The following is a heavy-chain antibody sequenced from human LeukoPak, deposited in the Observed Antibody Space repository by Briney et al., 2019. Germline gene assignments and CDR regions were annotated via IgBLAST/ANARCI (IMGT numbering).Heavy chain of an antibody. CDR1: GFTFSSYA. Sequence: GGSLTFSCAGSGFTFSSYAMIWVGQGPGQGLEWGSAITSSDGSTYYADSVKGRFTISRDNSKSTLYLQMNSLRAEDTAVYYCARDYPTFRVVSIFDYWGQGTLVSVSS. V-gene: IGHV3-23*01. CDR3: ARDYPTFRVVSIFDY. CDR2: ITSSDGST. D-gene: IGHD3-3*01. J-gene: IGHJ4*02.